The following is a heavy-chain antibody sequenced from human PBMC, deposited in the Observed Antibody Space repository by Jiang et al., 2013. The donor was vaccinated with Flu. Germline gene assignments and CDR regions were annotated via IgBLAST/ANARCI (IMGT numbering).Heavy chain of an antibody. CDR3: ARVGNVYDSSGFEVESYYFDY. CDR1: GGSISSYY. CDR2: IYYSGST. J-gene: IGHJ4*02. V-gene: IGHV4-59*01. Sequence: LLKPSETLSLTCTVSGGSISSYYWSWIRQPPGKGLEWIGYIYYSGSTNYNPSLKSRVTISVDTSKNQFSLKLSSVTAADTAVYYCARVGNVYDSSGFEVESYYFDYWGQGTLVTVSS. D-gene: IGHD3-22*01.